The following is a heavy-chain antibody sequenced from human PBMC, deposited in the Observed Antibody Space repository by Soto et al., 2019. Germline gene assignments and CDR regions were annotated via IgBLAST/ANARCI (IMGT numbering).Heavy chain of an antibody. D-gene: IGHD3-10*01. CDR2: INPNSGGT. Sequence: QVQLVQSGAEVKKPGASVKVSCKASGYTFTGYYMHWVRQAPGQGLEWMGWINPNSGGTNYAQKFQGWVTMTRDTSISTAYMELSRLRSDDTAVYYCARPTYYGSGPGAFDIWGQGTMVTVSS. J-gene: IGHJ3*02. CDR1: GYTFTGYY. V-gene: IGHV1-2*04. CDR3: ARPTYYGSGPGAFDI.